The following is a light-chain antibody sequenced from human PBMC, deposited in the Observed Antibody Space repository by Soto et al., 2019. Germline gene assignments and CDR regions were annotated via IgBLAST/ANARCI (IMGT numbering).Light chain of an antibody. V-gene: IGLV2-14*03. J-gene: IGLJ2*01. CDR2: DVN. CDR3: FSYISSGTFA. Sequence: QSALTQPASVCGSPGQSITVSCTGTSSDVGGYNYVSWYQQHPGKAPQLMIYDVNDRPSGVSSRFSGSKSGNTASLTISGLQAEDEADYYCFSYISSGTFAFGGGTKLTVL. CDR1: SSDVGGYNY.